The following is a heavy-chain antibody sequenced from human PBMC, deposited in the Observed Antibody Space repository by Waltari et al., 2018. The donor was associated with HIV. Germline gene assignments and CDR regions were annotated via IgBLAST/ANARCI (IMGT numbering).Heavy chain of an antibody. CDR3: AKDIFPTTVTTSPFDY. CDR2: ISWNSGSI. CDR1: RFTFDDYA. Sequence: EVQLVESGGGLVQPGRSLRLSCAASRFTFDDYAMPWVRQAPGKGLEWVSGISWNSGSIGYADSVKGRFTISRDNAKNSLYLQMNSLRAEDTALYYCAKDIFPTTVTTSPFDYWGQGTLVTVSS. J-gene: IGHJ4*02. V-gene: IGHV3-9*01. D-gene: IGHD4-17*01.